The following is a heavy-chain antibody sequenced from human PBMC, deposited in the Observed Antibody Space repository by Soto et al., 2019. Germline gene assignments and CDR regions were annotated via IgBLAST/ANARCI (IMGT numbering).Heavy chain of an antibody. J-gene: IGHJ4*02. CDR2: ISYDGSYK. CDR1: GFTCSTYG. D-gene: IGHD1-26*01. Sequence: QVQLVESGGGVVQPGRSLRLSCAASGFTCSTYGMHWVRQAPGRGLEWVAFISYDGSYKYYADSVKGRFTISRDNSKNTLYLQMNSLRPEDTAMYYCAKEGGSYSWGQGTLVSVSS. V-gene: IGHV3-30*18. CDR3: AKEGGSYS.